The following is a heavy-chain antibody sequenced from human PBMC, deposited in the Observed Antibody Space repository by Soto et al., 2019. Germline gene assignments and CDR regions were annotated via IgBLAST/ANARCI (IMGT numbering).Heavy chain of an antibody. V-gene: IGHV1-46*01. D-gene: IGHD4-4*01. CDR1: GYTFSTYY. Sequence: VASVKVSCKASGYTFSTYYMHWVRQAPGQGYEWMGIINPSGGSTTYAQKFQGRVTMTRDTSTTTVYMELSSLRSEDTAVYYCARYDYNGYYFDYWGQGTLVTASS. CDR2: INPSGGST. J-gene: IGHJ4*02. CDR3: ARYDYNGYYFDY.